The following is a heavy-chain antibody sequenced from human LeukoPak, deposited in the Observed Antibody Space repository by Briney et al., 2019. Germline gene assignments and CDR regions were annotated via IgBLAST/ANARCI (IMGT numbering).Heavy chain of an antibody. V-gene: IGHV1-69*13. CDR1: GGTFTNSA. CDR2: INPIFRTA. D-gene: IGHD5-18*01. CDR3: ARPETSIYSYGYYYGMDV. J-gene: IGHJ6*02. Sequence: ASVKVSCKASGGTFTNSAISWVRQAPGQGLEWMGGINPIFRTANYAQQFQDRVTIIADESTSTAYMELSLLKFEDTAVYYCARPETSIYSYGYYYGMDVWGQGTTVTVSS.